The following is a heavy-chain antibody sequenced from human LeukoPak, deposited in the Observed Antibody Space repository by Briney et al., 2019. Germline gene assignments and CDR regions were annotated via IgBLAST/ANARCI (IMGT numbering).Heavy chain of an antibody. CDR2: FDPEDGET. CDR1: GYTLTELS. D-gene: IGHD5-18*01. Sequence: GASVKVSCKVSGYTLTELSMHWVRQAPGKGLEWMGGFDPEDGETIYAQKFQGRVTMTEDTSTDTAYMELSSLRSEDTAAYYCARDGYSYGWVDYWGQGTLVTVSS. CDR3: ARDGYSYGWVDY. J-gene: IGHJ4*02. V-gene: IGHV1-24*01.